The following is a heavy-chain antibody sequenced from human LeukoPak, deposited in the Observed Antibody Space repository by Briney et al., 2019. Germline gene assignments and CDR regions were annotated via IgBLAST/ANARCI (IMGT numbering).Heavy chain of an antibody. CDR3: ARDPYGSGSYAPSYYYYGMDV. CDR1: GGSFSGYY. J-gene: IGHJ6*02. Sequence: SDTLSLTCAVYGGSFSGYYWSWIRQPPGKGLEWIGEINHSGSTNYNPSLKSRVTISVDTSKNQFSLKLSSVTAADTAVYYCARDPYGSGSYAPSYYYYGMDVWGQGTTVTVSS. V-gene: IGHV4-34*01. D-gene: IGHD3-10*01. CDR2: INHSGST.